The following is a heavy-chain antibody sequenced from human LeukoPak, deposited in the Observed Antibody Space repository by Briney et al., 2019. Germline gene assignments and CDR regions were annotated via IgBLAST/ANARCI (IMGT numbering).Heavy chain of an antibody. D-gene: IGHD5-24*01. CDR1: GGSNSSGGYS. CDR2: IYHSGST. J-gene: IGHJ4*02. CDR3: ARGMEVGDGYKPGNKGNYQGGYFDY. Sequence: SETLSLTCAVSGGSNSSGGYSWSWIRQPPGKGLEWIGYIYHSGSTYYNPSLKSRGTISVDRSKNQFSLKLSSVTAADTAVYYCARGMEVGDGYKPGNKGNYQGGYFDYWGQGTLVTVSS. V-gene: IGHV4-30-2*01.